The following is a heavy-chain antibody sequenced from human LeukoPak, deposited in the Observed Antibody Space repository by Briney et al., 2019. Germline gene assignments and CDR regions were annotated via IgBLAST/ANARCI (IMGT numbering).Heavy chain of an antibody. D-gene: IGHD2-15*01. CDR2: INPNSGGT. V-gene: IGHV1-2*02. CDR1: GYTFTSYG. CDR3: ARDEPVSGSIVVVVAATNYYGMDV. Sequence: GASVTVSCKASGYTFTSYGISWVRQAPGQGLEWMGWINPNSGGTNYAQKFQGRVTMTRDTSISTAYMELSRLRSDDTAVYYCARDEPVSGSIVVVVAATNYYGMDVWGQGTTVTVSS. J-gene: IGHJ6*02.